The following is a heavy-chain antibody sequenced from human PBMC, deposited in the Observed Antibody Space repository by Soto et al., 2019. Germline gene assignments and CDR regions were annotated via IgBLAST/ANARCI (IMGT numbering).Heavy chain of an antibody. D-gene: IGHD2-2*01. CDR3: AKDRCSSTSCYLARYYYYGMDV. V-gene: IGHV3-23*01. J-gene: IGHJ6*02. CDR1: GFTFSRYA. Sequence: GGCLIRSFATSGFTFSRYAMSWVRQAPGKGLEWVSAISGSGGSTYYADSVKGRFTISRDNSKNTLYLQMNSLRAEDTAVYYCAKDRCSSTSCYLARYYYYGMDVWGQGTTVTVSS. CDR2: ISGSGGST.